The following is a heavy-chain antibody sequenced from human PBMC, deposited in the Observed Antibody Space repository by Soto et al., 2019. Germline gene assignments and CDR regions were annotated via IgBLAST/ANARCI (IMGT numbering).Heavy chain of an antibody. D-gene: IGHD3-16*02. CDR1: GFSLSTTGMG. CDR2: TYWNNDN. CDR3: VHRRKIYDSVWGDYRYGCFDY. J-gene: IGHJ4*02. Sequence: QITLKESGPTLVKPTQTLTLTCTFSGFSLSTTGMGVGWIRQPPGKALEWLALTYWNNDNRYSPSLKSRLSITRDTSKNQVVLTMTNMSPVDTATYFCVHRRKIYDSVWGDYRYGCFDYWGQGSLVTVSS. V-gene: IGHV2-5*01.